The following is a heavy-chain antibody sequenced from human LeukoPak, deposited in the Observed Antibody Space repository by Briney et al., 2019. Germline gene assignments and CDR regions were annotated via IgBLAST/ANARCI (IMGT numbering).Heavy chain of an antibody. Sequence: GGSLRLSCAASGFTFSSYAMSWVRRAPGKGLEWVSTISGTGGTTYYADSVKGRFTISRDSSKNTLYLQMNSLRAEDTAVYYCARDVLAAAGTPYFDYWGQGTLVTVSS. J-gene: IGHJ4*02. CDR3: ARDVLAAAGTPYFDY. D-gene: IGHD6-13*01. CDR1: GFTFSSYA. V-gene: IGHV3-23*01. CDR2: ISGTGGTT.